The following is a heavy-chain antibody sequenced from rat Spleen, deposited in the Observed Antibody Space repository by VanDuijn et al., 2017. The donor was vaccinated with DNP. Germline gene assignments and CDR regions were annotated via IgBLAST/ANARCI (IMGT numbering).Heavy chain of an antibody. V-gene: IGHV3-1*01. CDR2: ISYSGST. D-gene: IGHD1-11*01. CDR1: GYSITNNY. J-gene: IGHJ1*01. CDR3: ARGLNYGGYNYYWYFDF. Sequence: EVQLQESGPGLVKPSQSLSLTCSVTGYSITNNYWGWIRKFPGNEMEWMGYISYSGSTGYNPSLKSRISITRDTSKNQFFLQLNSVTTEDTATYYCARGLNYGGYNYYWYFDFWGPGTMVTVSS.